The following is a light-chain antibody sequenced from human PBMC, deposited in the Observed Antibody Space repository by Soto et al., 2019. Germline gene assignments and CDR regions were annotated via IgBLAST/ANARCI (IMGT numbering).Light chain of an antibody. V-gene: IGKV3-15*01. CDR2: GTS. J-gene: IGKJ1*01. CDR1: QSVSSN. Sequence: EIVMTQSPATLSVSPGERATLSCRASQSVSSNLAWYQQKPGQAPRLLIYGTSTRATGIPARFSGSGSGTEFTLTISSLQSEDFAVYYCQQHNKWPRTFGQGTKVEIK. CDR3: QQHNKWPRT.